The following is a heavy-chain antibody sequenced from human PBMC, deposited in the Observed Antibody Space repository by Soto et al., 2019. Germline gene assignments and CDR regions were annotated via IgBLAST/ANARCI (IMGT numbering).Heavy chain of an antibody. CDR2: IYYSGST. CDR3: ASRVEGLYSGNDRYYFDY. D-gene: IGHD5-12*01. CDR1: GGSISSGNYY. Sequence: PSETLSLTCTVSGGSISSGNYYWSWIRQPPGKGLEWIGSIYYSGSTYHNPSLKSRVTISVDTSKNQFSLTLTSVTAADTAVYYCASRVEGLYSGNDRYYFDYWGQGTLVTVSS. V-gene: IGHV4-39*01. J-gene: IGHJ4*02.